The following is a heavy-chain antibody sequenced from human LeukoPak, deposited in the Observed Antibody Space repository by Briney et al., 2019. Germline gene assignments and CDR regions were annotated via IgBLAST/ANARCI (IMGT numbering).Heavy chain of an antibody. Sequence: AASVKVSCKASGYTFTGYYMHWVRQATGQGLEWMGWMNPNSGNTGYAQKFQGRVTMTRNTSISTAYMELSSLRSEDTAVYYCARAFSGAAAADAFDIWGQGTMVTVSS. J-gene: IGHJ3*02. CDR3: ARAFSGAAAADAFDI. CDR1: GYTFTGYY. D-gene: IGHD6-13*01. V-gene: IGHV1-8*02. CDR2: MNPNSGNT.